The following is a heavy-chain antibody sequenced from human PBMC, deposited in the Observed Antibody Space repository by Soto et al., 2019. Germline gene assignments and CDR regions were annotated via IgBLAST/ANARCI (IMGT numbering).Heavy chain of an antibody. CDR1: CFNFWTYS. CDR2: ISSSAVYV. Sequence: GGSLRLSCASSCFNFWTYSLSWVRQAPGKGLEWVASISSSAVYVDYADSMKGRFTISRDNAKNLLHLQMTSLRAEDAATYHCVRDGLDYYDTERLYFDNWGQGTLVTVSS. D-gene: IGHD3-22*01. V-gene: IGHV3-21*01. J-gene: IGHJ4*02. CDR3: VRDGLDYYDTERLYFDN.